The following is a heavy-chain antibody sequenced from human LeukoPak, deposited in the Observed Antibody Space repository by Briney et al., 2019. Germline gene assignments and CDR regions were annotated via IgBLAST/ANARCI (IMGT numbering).Heavy chain of an antibody. CDR3: AKDLGDYCDSSGYST. J-gene: IGHJ5*02. V-gene: IGHV3-23*01. D-gene: IGHD3-22*01. CDR2: ICGSTGSA. Sequence: GGSLRLSCAASGFTFSRYAMTWVRQAPGKGLQRVSAICGSTGSAYYADSVKGRFTISRDNSKNTLFLQMNSLRVEDTAVYYCAKDLGDYCDSSGYSTWGQGTLVTVSS. CDR1: GFTFSRYA.